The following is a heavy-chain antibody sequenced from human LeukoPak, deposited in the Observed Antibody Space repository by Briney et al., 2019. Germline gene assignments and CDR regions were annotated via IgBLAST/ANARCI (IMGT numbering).Heavy chain of an antibody. Sequence: GGSLRLSCAASGFTFSSYGMQWVRQAPGKGLEWVSVISGGGDSAFYADSVKGQFTISRDNSKNTLYLQMNSLRAEDTAVYYCAKDRYCSSTRCYGDFDYWGQGTLVTVSS. J-gene: IGHJ4*02. CDR3: AKDRYCSSTRCYGDFDY. CDR2: ISGGGDSA. D-gene: IGHD2-2*01. V-gene: IGHV3-23*01. CDR1: GFTFSSYG.